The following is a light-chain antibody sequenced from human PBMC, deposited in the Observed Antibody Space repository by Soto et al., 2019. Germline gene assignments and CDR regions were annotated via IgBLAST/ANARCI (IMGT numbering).Light chain of an antibody. Sequence: EIVMAQSPATLSVSPGERATLSCRSSQSVSSNFAWYQQKPGQAPRLLIYGASSRATGIPARFSGSGSGTDFTLTIRSLEPEDFAIYYCQQRANWPLTTFGHGTRLEIK. CDR3: QQRANWPLTT. CDR1: QSVSSN. V-gene: IGKV3D-15*01. J-gene: IGKJ5*01. CDR2: GAS.